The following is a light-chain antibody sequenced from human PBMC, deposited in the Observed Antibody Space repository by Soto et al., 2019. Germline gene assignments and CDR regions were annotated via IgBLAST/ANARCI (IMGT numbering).Light chain of an antibody. CDR2: GPS. J-gene: IGKJ5*01. CDR3: HQYGSSPRT. Sequence: IELTQCPATLSLSPGQRATLSCRASQNISSYLIWYQQKPGQAPRLLIYGPSSRAAGIPDRFSGSGSGTDFTLTISRLEPEDFAVYYCHQYGSSPRTFGQGTRLEIK. V-gene: IGKV3-20*01. CDR1: QNISSY.